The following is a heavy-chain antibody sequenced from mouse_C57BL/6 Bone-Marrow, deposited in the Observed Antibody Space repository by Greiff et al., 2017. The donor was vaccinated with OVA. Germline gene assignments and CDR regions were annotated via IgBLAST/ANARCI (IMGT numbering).Heavy chain of an antibody. CDR2: IRNKANGYTT. CDR1: GFTFTDYY. CDR3: ARSYDGYYVAFAY. Sequence: EVKLMESGGGLVQPGGSLSLSCAASGFTFTDYYMSWVRQPPGKALEWLGFIRNKANGYTTEYSASVKGRFTISRYNSPCILYLQMNALGAKDSASYYSARSYDGYYVAFAYWGQGTLVTVSA. V-gene: IGHV7-3*01. J-gene: IGHJ3*01. D-gene: IGHD2-3*01.